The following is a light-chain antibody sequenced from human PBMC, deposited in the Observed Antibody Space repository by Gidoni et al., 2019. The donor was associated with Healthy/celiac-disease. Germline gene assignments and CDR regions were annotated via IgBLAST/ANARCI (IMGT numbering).Light chain of an antibody. CDR3: CSYAGSSAVV. V-gene: IGLV2-23*01. CDR1: SSDVGSYNL. CDR2: EGS. Sequence: QSALTQPASASGSPGQPITISCTGTSSDVGSYNLVSWYQQHPSKAPKLMIYEGSKRPSGVSNRFSGSKSGNTASLTISGLQAEDEADYYCCSYAGSSAVVFGGGTKLTVL. J-gene: IGLJ2*01.